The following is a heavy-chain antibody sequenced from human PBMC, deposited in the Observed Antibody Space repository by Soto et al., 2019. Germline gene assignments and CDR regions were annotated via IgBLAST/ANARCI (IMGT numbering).Heavy chain of an antibody. V-gene: IGHV1-46*01. CDR2: INPSGGST. CDR3: ARGHNHYYDSSGYWYSSFDY. Sequence: ASVKVSCKASGYTFTSYYMHWVRQAPGQGLEWMGIINPSGGSTSYAQKFQGRVTITADESTSTAYMELSSLRSEDTAVYYCARGHNHYYDSSGYWYSSFDYWGQGTLVTVSS. CDR1: GYTFTSYY. D-gene: IGHD3-22*01. J-gene: IGHJ4*02.